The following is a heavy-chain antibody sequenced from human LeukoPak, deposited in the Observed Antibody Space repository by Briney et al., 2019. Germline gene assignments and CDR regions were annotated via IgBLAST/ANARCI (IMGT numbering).Heavy chain of an antibody. J-gene: IGHJ6*03. CDR3: ARESLEIVMRPTNYYYYYMDV. V-gene: IGHV3-48*01. CDR2: ISSSGSTK. Sequence: GGSLRLSCAASGFGFSGYSMTWVRQAPGKGLEWISEISSSGSTKYYADSVKGRFTISRDNAKNSLYLQMNSLRAEDTAVYYCARESLEIVMRPTNYYYYYMDVWGKGTAVTVSS. D-gene: IGHD2-2*03. CDR1: GFGFSGYS.